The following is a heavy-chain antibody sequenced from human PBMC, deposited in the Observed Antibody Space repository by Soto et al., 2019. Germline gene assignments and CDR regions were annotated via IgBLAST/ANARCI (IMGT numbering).Heavy chain of an antibody. CDR2: IYYSGVT. CDR3: ARHSGYCIGTSYYGHYASDY. D-gene: IGHD2-2*01. J-gene: IGHJ4*02. Sequence: SETLSLTCTVSGDSVSSGSNYWGWIRQPPGKGLEWIGSIYYSGVTYYSPSLKSRVTISVDTSKNQFSLNLSAVTAADTAMYYCARHSGYCIGTSYYGHYASDYWGQGTLVTVSS. CDR1: GDSVSSGSNY. V-gene: IGHV4-39*01.